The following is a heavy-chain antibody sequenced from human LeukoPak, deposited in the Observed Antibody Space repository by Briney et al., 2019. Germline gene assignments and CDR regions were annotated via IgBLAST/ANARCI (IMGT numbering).Heavy chain of an antibody. J-gene: IGHJ4*02. CDR2: IIPILGIA. V-gene: IGHV1-69*04. CDR3: ARVVDDSRSDYFDY. CDR1: GGTFSSYA. D-gene: IGHD3-22*01. Sequence: SVKVSCKASGGTFSSYAISWVRQAPGQGLEWMGRIIPILGIANYAQKFQGRVTITADKSTSTAYMELSSLRSEDTAVYYCARVVDDSRSDYFDYWGQGTLVTVS.